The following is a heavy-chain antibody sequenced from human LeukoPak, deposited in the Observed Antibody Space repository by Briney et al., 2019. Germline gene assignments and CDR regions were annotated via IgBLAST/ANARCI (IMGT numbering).Heavy chain of an antibody. CDR2: IYHSGST. Sequence: SETLSLTCTVSGHSISSGYYWGWIRQPPGKGLEWIGSIYHSGSTYYNPSLKSRVTISVDTSKNQFSLKLSSVTAADTAVYYCARGVNWIDPWGQGTLVTVSS. D-gene: IGHD3-16*01. V-gene: IGHV4-38-2*02. J-gene: IGHJ5*02. CDR3: ARGVNWIDP. CDR1: GHSISSGYY.